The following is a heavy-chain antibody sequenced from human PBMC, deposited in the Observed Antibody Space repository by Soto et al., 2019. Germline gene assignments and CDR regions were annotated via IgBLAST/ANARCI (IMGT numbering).Heavy chain of an antibody. V-gene: IGHV4-59*01. CDR1: GGSISSYY. CDR3: ARDKGGNSGY. CDR2: IYYSGST. J-gene: IGHJ4*02. D-gene: IGHD2-21*02. Sequence: QVQLQESGPGLVKPSETLSLTCTVSGGSISSYYWSWIRQPPGKGLEWIGYIYYSGSTNYNPSLKSRVTISVDTSKNQFSLKLSSVTAADTAVYYWARDKGGNSGYWGQGTLVTVSS.